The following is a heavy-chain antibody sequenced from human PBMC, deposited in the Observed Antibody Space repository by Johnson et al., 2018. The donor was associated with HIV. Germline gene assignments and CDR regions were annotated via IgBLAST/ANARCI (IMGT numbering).Heavy chain of an antibody. Sequence: VQLVESGGGLVQPGGSLRLSCAASGFIFSSYDMHWVRQATGRGLEWVSGIGTAGDTYYPGSVKGRFTNSRDNAKNTLYLQMNRLSAEDTAVYYCARDRGYWDAFDIWGQGTMVTVSS. CDR1: GFIFSSYD. J-gene: IGHJ3*02. CDR2: IGTAGDT. D-gene: IGHD3-22*01. V-gene: IGHV3-13*01. CDR3: ARDRGYWDAFDI.